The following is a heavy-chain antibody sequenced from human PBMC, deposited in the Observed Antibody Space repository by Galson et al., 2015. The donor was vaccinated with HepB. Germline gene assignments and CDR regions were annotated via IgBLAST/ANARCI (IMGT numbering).Heavy chain of an antibody. CDR3: AKDHLPQPPPSPAHYYGSGSYWDY. Sequence: SLRLSCAASGFTFSSYAMSWVRQAPGKGLEWVSAISGSGGSTYYADSVKGRFTISRDNSKNTLYLQMNSLRAEDTAVYYCAKDHLPQPPPSPAHYYGSGSYWDYWGQGTLVTVSS. V-gene: IGHV3-23*01. CDR1: GFTFSSYA. D-gene: IGHD3-10*01. J-gene: IGHJ4*02. CDR2: ISGSGGST.